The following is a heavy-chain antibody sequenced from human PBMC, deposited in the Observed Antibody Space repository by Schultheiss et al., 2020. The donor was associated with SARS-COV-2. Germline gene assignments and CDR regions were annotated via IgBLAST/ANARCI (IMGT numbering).Heavy chain of an antibody. V-gene: IGHV3-49*04. J-gene: IGHJ3*02. CDR3: TRPTVVTPEDAFDI. Sequence: GGSLRLSCAASGFTFSSYAMHWVRQAPGKGLEWVGFIRSKAYGGTTEYAASVKGRFTISRDDSKSIAYLQMNSLKTEDTAVYYCTRPTVVTPEDAFDIWGQGTMVTVSS. CDR2: IRSKAYGGTT. CDR1: GFTFSSYA. D-gene: IGHD4-23*01.